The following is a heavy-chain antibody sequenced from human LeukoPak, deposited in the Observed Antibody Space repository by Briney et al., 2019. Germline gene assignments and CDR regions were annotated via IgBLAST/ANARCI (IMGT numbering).Heavy chain of an antibody. CDR2: ISAYNGNT. D-gene: IGHD6-13*01. CDR1: GYTFTSYA. Sequence: GASVKVSCKASGYTFTSYAMNWVRQAPGQGLEWMGWISAYNGNTDYAQKLQGRVTMTTDTSTSTAYMELRSLRSDDTAIYYCAKDHISSGGCFDPWGQGTLVTVSS. CDR3: AKDHISSGGCFDP. V-gene: IGHV1-18*01. J-gene: IGHJ5*02.